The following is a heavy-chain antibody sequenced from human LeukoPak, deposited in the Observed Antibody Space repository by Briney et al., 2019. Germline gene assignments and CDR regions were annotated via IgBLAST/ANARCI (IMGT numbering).Heavy chain of an antibody. J-gene: IGHJ4*02. CDR1: GFTFSSYA. D-gene: IGHD3-3*01. CDR2: ISGSGGST. CDR3: ARGMLSGTYVLRFLEWLIAHFDY. Sequence: PGGSLRLSCAASGFTFSSYAMSWVRQAPGKGLEWVSAISGSGGSTYYADSVKGRFTISRDNAKNSLYLQMNSLRAEDTAVYYCARGMLSGTYVLRFLEWLIAHFDYWGQGTLVTVSS. V-gene: IGHV3-23*01.